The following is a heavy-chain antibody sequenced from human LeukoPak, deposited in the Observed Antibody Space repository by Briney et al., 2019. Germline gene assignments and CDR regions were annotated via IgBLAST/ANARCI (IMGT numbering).Heavy chain of an antibody. CDR1: GGSISSSSYY. CDR2: INTDGSTT. D-gene: IGHD2-2*01. CDR3: AREKKSSTSMDY. J-gene: IGHJ4*02. V-gene: IGHV3-74*01. Sequence: ETLSLTCTVSGGSISSSSYYWGWVRQAPGKGLVWVSRINTDGSTTTYADSVKGRFTISRDNAKNTLYLQMNSLRAEDTAVYYCAREKKSSTSMDYWGQGTLVTVST.